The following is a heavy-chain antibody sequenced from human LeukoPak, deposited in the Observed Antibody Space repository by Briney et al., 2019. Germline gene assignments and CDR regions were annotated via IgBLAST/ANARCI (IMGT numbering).Heavy chain of an antibody. CDR2: IYSGGST. CDR3: ARERDDAFDI. J-gene: IGHJ3*02. Sequence: GGSLRLSCAASGFSFSSYAMSWVRQAPGKGLEWVSVIYSGGSTYYADSVKGRFTISRDNSKNTLYLQMNSLRAEDTAVYYCARERDDAFDIWGQGTMVTVSS. V-gene: IGHV3-66*01. CDR1: GFSFSSYA.